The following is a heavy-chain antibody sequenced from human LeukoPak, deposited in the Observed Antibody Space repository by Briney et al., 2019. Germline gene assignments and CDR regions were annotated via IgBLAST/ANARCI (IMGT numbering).Heavy chain of an antibody. CDR2: IIPISGTA. V-gene: IGHV1-69*13. J-gene: IGHJ4*02. Sequence: GASVKVSCKASGGTFGSYAISWVRQAPGQGLEWMGGIIPISGTANYAQKFQGRVTITADESTSTAYMELSSLRSEDTAVYYCARGVTYYYDSSGYYHFDYWGQGTLVTVSS. CDR3: ARGVTYYYDSSGYYHFDY. CDR1: GGTFGSYA. D-gene: IGHD3-22*01.